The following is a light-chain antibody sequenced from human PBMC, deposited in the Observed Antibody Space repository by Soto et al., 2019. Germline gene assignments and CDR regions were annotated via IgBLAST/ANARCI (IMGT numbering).Light chain of an antibody. CDR3: NSYTNSNTLPV. Sequence: QSVLTQPASVSGSPGQSITISCTGASGDFGGYNYVSWYQQHPGKAPQLLIYGVTNRPSGVSNRFSGSKSGNTASLTISGLQADDEAEDYCNSYTNSNTLPVFGTGTKVTVL. CDR2: GVT. V-gene: IGLV2-14*03. CDR1: SGDFGGYNY. J-gene: IGLJ1*01.